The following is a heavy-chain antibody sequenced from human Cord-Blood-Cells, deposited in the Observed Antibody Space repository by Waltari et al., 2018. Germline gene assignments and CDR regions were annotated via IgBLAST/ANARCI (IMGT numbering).Heavy chain of an antibody. CDR3: ARVGSSSSGRKNAFDI. CDR1: GGSISSYY. V-gene: IGHV4-59*01. Sequence: QVQLQESGPGLVKPSETLSLTCTVSGGSISSYYWSWIRQPPGKGLEWIGYIYYSGSTNDIPSLKGRVTISVDTSKNQFSLKLSSVTAADTAVYYCARVGSSSSGRKNAFDIWGQGTMVTVSS. J-gene: IGHJ3*02. CDR2: IYYSGST. D-gene: IGHD6-13*01.